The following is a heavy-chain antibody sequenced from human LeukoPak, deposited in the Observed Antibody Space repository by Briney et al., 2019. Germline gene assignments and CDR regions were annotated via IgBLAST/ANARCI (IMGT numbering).Heavy chain of an antibody. Sequence: GGSLRLSCAASGLSFSNAWMNWVRQAPGKGLEWVANIKEDGSEKYYVDSVKGRFTISRDNAKNSVYLQMNSLRAEDTAVYYCARAMDVWGQGTTVIVSS. J-gene: IGHJ6*02. V-gene: IGHV3-7*03. CDR3: ARAMDV. CDR2: IKEDGSEK. CDR1: GLSFSNAW.